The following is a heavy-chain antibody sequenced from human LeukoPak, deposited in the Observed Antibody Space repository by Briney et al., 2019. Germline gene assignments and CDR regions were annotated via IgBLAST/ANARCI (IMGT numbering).Heavy chain of an antibody. D-gene: IGHD6-13*01. CDR2: INPNSGGT. J-gene: IGHJ4*02. V-gene: IGHV1-2*02. Sequence: GASVKVSCKASGYTFTGYYMHWVRQAPGQGLEWMGWINPNSGGTNYAQKFQGRVTMTRDTSISTAYMELSRLRSHDTAVYYCARGVRIAAAGTEGDPSFDYWGQGTLVTVSS. CDR1: GYTFTGYY. CDR3: ARGVRIAAAGTEGDPSFDY.